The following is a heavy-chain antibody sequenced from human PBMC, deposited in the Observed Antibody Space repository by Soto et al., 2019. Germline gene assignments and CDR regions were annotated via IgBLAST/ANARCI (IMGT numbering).Heavy chain of an antibody. V-gene: IGHV3-48*01. Sequence: GGSLSLSCAASGFTFSSYSMNWVRQAPGKGLEWVSYISRSSGTIYYADSVKGRFTISRDNAKNSLYLQMNSLRAEDTAVYYCARDPDYYGSGSYLDYWGQGTLVTVSS. CDR1: GFTFSSYS. CDR2: ISRSSGTI. J-gene: IGHJ4*02. D-gene: IGHD3-10*01. CDR3: ARDPDYYGSGSYLDY.